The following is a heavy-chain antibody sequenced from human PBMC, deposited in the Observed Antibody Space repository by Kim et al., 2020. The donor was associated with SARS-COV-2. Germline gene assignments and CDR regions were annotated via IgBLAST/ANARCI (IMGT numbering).Heavy chain of an antibody. CDR3: ARGGVAARLLYGIDV. Sequence: NPSRKSRGTMSVATSKTQFSLKRSSVTAADTAVYYCARGGVAARLLYGIDVWGQGTTVTVSS. V-gene: IGHV4-39*01. D-gene: IGHD6-6*01. J-gene: IGHJ6*02.